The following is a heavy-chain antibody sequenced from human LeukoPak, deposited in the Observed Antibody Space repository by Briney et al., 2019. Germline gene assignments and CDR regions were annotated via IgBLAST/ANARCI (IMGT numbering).Heavy chain of an antibody. CDR3: ARSTGDLHN. J-gene: IGHJ4*02. V-gene: IGHV6-1*01. CDR2: TYYRSMWYY. Sequence: SQTLSLTCVISGDSVSSNSAAWNWIRQSPSRGLELLGRTYYRSMWYYGYAVSVKSRLTLNPDTSKNQFSLQLNSVTPEDTAVYYCARSTGDLHNWGQGTLVTVSS. CDR1: GDSVSSNSAA. D-gene: IGHD7-27*01.